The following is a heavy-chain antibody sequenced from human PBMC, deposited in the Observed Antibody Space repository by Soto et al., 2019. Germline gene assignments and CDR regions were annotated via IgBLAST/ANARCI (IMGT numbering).Heavy chain of an antibody. CDR3: AKDVSGRGSYYYYHGMGV. Sequence: EVQLVESGGGLVQPGRSLRLSCAASGFTFDDYAMHWVRQPPGKGLEWVSGISWNGASIGYADSVKARFTISRDNAKNSLYLQMNSLRAEDTAWYYCAKDVSGRGSYYYYHGMGVWGQGTTVTFSS. CDR1: GFTFDDYA. V-gene: IGHV3-9*01. D-gene: IGHD3-10*01. CDR2: ISWNGASI. J-gene: IGHJ6*02.